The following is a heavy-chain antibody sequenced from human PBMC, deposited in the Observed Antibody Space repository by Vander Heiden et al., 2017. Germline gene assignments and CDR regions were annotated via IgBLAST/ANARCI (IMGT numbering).Heavy chain of an antibody. V-gene: IGHV3-21*01. CDR3: ARERVEAFDI. CDR1: GFTFSTYS. J-gene: IGHJ3*02. D-gene: IGHD2-15*01. CDR2: IGGNSRSI. Sequence: EVQLVESGGGLVTPGGSLRLSCAASGFTFSTYSMNWVRQAPGKGLEWVASIGGNSRSIYYAASVKGRFTISRDNAKNSLYLQMNSLRAEDTAVYYCARERVEAFDIWGQGTMVTVSS.